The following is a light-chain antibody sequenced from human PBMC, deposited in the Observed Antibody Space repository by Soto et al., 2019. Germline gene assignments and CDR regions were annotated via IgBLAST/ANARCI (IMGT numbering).Light chain of an antibody. CDR2: ENN. CDR1: SSNIGAGYE. J-gene: IGLJ1*01. CDR3: QSYDSSLSVYV. V-gene: IGLV1-40*01. Sequence: QSVLTQPPSVSEAPGQRVTISCTGSSSNIGAGYEAHWYQQVPGTAPKLLIYENNNRPSGVPDRFSGSKSCTSASLAITGLQAEDEAEYYCQSYDSSLSVYVFGTGTKVTVL.